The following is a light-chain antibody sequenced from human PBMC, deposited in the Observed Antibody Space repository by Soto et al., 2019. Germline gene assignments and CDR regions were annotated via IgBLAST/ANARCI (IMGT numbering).Light chain of an antibody. V-gene: IGLV1-44*01. CDR1: SSNIGSNP. Sequence: QSVLTQPPSASGTPGQRVTISCSGSSSNIGSNPVSWYQHLPGTAPKVLIFSNNQRPSGGPDQVSGSKSGTSASLAISGRRSAEEEHYYCAAWDESLEAVVLGGGTQLTVL. J-gene: IGLJ3*02. CDR3: AAWDESLEAVV. CDR2: SNN.